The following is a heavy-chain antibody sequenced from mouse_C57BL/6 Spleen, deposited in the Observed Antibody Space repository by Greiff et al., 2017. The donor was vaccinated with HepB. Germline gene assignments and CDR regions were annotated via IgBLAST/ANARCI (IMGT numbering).Heavy chain of an antibody. Sequence: EVQLVESGGGLVKPGGSLKLSCAASGFTFSSYAMSWVRQTPEKRLEWVATISDGGSYTYYPDNVKGRFTISRDNAKNNLYLQMSHLKSEDTAMYYCARRDYSNYGYFDVWGTGTTVTVSS. CDR3: ARRDYSNYGYFDV. V-gene: IGHV5-4*01. D-gene: IGHD2-5*01. CDR1: GFTFSSYA. CDR2: ISDGGSYT. J-gene: IGHJ1*03.